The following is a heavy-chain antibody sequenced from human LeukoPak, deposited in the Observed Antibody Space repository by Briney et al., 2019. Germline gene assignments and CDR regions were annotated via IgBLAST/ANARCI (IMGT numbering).Heavy chain of an antibody. Sequence: SETLSLTCTVSGVSISSSNSCWGWIRQPPGKGLEWIGSIYYSGNTYYNASLKSQVSISIDTSKNQFSLRLTSVTAADTAVYYCARVYYSSSYDYWYFDLWGRGTLVTVSS. CDR3: ARVYYSSSYDYWYFDL. D-gene: IGHD6-13*01. J-gene: IGHJ2*01. CDR1: GVSISSSNSC. CDR2: IYYSGNT. V-gene: IGHV4-39*01.